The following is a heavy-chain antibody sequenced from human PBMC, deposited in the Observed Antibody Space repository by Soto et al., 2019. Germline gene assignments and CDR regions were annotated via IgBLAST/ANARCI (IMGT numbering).Heavy chain of an antibody. CDR3: ARHARGPYQLPTRWFDP. J-gene: IGHJ5*02. D-gene: IGHD2-2*01. CDR1: GGSISSYY. Sequence: SETLSLTCTVSGGSISSYYWSWIRQPPGKGLEWIGYIYYSGSTNYNPSLKSRVTISVDTSKNQFSLKLSSVTAADTAVYYCARHARGPYQLPTRWFDPWGQGTLVTVSS. V-gene: IGHV4-59*08. CDR2: IYYSGST.